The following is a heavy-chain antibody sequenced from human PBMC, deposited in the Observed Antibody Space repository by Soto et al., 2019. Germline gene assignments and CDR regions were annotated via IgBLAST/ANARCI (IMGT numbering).Heavy chain of an antibody. CDR2: ISYDGSNK. D-gene: IGHD1-26*01. CDR3: AKDGRVGATIRYFDY. Sequence: GGSLRLSCAASGFTFSSYGMHWVRQAPGKGLEWVAVISYDGSNKYYADSVKGRFTISRDNSKNTLYLQMNSLRAEDTAVYYCAKDGRVGATIRYFDYWGQGTLVTVSS. V-gene: IGHV3-30*18. CDR1: GFTFSSYG. J-gene: IGHJ4*02.